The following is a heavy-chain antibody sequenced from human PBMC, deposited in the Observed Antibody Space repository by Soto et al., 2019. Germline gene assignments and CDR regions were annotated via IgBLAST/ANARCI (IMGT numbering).Heavy chain of an antibody. CDR2: MNPNSGNT. J-gene: IGHJ6*02. V-gene: IGHV1-8*01. D-gene: IGHD6-13*01. CDR1: GYTFTSYD. CDR3: ARALGNSSPPFYYYYGMDV. Sequence: GASVKVSCKASGYTFTSYDINWVRQATGQGLEWMGWMNPNSGNTGYAQKFQGRVTMTRNTSISTAYMELSSLRSEDTAVYYCARALGNSSPPFYYYYGMDVWGQGTTVTVSS.